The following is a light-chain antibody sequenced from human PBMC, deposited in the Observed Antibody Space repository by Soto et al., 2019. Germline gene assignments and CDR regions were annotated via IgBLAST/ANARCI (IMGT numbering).Light chain of an antibody. J-gene: IGKJ4*01. Sequence: EIVLTQSPATLSLSPGERATLSCRASQSVSSYLAWYQQKPGQAPRLLLYDASNRATGIPARFSGSGSGTDFTLTISSLEPEDFAVYYCQQRSNWLTVGGGTKVEIK. CDR2: DAS. CDR1: QSVSSY. V-gene: IGKV3-11*01. CDR3: QQRSNWLT.